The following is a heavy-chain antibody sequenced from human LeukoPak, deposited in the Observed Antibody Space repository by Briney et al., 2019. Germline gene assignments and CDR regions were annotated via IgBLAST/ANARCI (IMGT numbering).Heavy chain of an antibody. D-gene: IGHD3-10*01. CDR1: GFTFSSYA. Sequence: GGSLRLSCAASGFTFSSYAMSWVRQAPGKGLEWVSGISGSGGSTYYADSVKGRFTISRDNSKNTLYLQMNSLRAEDTAVYYCAKDGVTMVRGVISRSDYRGQGTLVTVSS. J-gene: IGHJ4*02. CDR2: ISGSGGST. V-gene: IGHV3-23*01. CDR3: AKDGVTMVRGVISRSDY.